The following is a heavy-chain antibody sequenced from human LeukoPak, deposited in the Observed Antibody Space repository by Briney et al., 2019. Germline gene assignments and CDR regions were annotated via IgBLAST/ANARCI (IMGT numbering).Heavy chain of an antibody. CDR1: GGSISSSSYY. J-gene: IGHJ5*02. CDR2: IYYSGST. Sequence: SSETLSLTCTVSGGSISSSSYYWGWIRQPPGKGLEWIGSIYYSGSTYYNPSLKSRVTISVDTSKSQFSLKLSSVTAADTAVYYCARGSNWGSGRNWFDPWGQGTLVTISS. CDR3: ARGSNWGSGRNWFDP. D-gene: IGHD7-27*01. V-gene: IGHV4-39*07.